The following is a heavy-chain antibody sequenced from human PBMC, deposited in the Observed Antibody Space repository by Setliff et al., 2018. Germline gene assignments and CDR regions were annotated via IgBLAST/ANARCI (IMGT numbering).Heavy chain of an antibody. CDR2: ISYDGSNK. Sequence: GESLKISCAASGFTFSSYAMHWVRQAPGKGLEWVAVISYDGSNKYYADSVKGRFTISRDNSKNTLYLQMNSLRAEDTAVYYCATGKYYYDSSGKRETDEFDYWGQGTLVTV. D-gene: IGHD3-22*01. CDR1: GFTFSSYA. J-gene: IGHJ4*02. CDR3: ATGKYYYDSSGKRETDEFDY. V-gene: IGHV3-30*04.